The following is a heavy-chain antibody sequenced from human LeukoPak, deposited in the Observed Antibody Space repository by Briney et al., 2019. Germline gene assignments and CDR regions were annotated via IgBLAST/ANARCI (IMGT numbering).Heavy chain of an antibody. CDR2: IYYSGST. J-gene: IGHJ4*02. Sequence: PSETLSLTCTVSGGSISSSSYYWAWIRQPPGKGLEWIGSIYYSGSTYYNPSLKSRVTISVDTSKNQFSLKLSSVTAADTAVYYCARYSGTYYFYWGQGALVTVSS. CDR1: GGSISSSSYY. D-gene: IGHD1-26*01. CDR3: ARYSGTYYFY. V-gene: IGHV4-39*07.